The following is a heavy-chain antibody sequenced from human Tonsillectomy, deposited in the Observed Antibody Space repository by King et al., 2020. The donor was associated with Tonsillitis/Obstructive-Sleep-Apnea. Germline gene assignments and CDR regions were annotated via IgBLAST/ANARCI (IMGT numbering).Heavy chain of an antibody. J-gene: IGHJ3*02. CDR3: ARDCSDRSTSCSGAFDI. Sequence: VQLVQSGAEVKKPGASVKVSCKASGYTFTSYAMHWVRQAPGQRLEWMGWINAGNGNTKYSQKFQGRVTITRDTSASTAYMELSSLRSEDTAVYYCARDCSDRSTSCSGAFDIWGQGTMVTVSS. D-gene: IGHD2-2*01. CDR1: GYTFTSYA. CDR2: INAGNGNT. V-gene: IGHV1-3*01.